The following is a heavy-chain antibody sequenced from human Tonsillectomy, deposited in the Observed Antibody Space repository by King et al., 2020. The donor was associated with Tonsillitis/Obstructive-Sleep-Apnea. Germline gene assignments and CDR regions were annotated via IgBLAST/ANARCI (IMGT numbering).Heavy chain of an antibody. J-gene: IGHJ6*03. CDR2: INPNSGGA. D-gene: IGHD3-10*01. V-gene: IGHV1-2*04. Sequence: QLVQSGAEVKKPGASVKVSCKASGYTFNAYYVHWVRQAPGQGLEGMGWINPNSGGAIYAQKFQEWVTLTRDTSVSTAYMDLSRLRSDDTAVYYCARASSGAFYMDVWGKGTTVTVSS. CDR1: GYTFNAYY. CDR3: ARASSGAFYMDV.